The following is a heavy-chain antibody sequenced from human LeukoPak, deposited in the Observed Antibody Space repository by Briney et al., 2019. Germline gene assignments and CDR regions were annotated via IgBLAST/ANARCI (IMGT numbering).Heavy chain of an antibody. CDR1: GGSIRSGSHF. CDR3: ARLNSGSYGNYFDY. Sequence: SETLSLTCTVSGGSIRSGSHFWVCVRQPPGKGLEWIGSINYSGTTYYTSSLKSRVTMSVDTSKSQFSLKLTSVTAADTAVYYCARLNSGSYGNYFDYWGQGTLVTVSS. J-gene: IGHJ4*02. D-gene: IGHD1-26*01. CDR2: INYSGTT. V-gene: IGHV4-39*01.